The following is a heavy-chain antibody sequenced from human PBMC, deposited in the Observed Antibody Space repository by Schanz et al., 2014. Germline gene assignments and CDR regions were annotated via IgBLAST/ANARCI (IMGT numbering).Heavy chain of an antibody. CDR3: AKVRYSSGWRGDYFDE. Sequence: EVQLVESGGGLVQPGGSLRLSCVASGFTFSNYWMTWVRQAPGKGLEWVANIKQDESEKYYVDSVKGRFTISRDNAKNSLFLHMNSLRAEDTAVYYCAKVRYSSGWRGDYFDEWGQGTLVTVAS. V-gene: IGHV3-7*05. CDR1: GFTFSNYW. J-gene: IGHJ4*02. D-gene: IGHD6-25*01. CDR2: IKQDESEK.